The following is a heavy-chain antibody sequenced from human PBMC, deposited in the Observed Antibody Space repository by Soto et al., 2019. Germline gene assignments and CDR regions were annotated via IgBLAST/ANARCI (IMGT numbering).Heavy chain of an antibody. CDR3: AKDRRYYDFWSGYSHDAFDI. V-gene: IGHV3-23*01. Sequence: GGSLRLSCAASGFTFSSYSMNWVRQAPGKGLEWVSAISGSGGSTYYADSVKGRFTISRDNSKNTLYLQMNSLRAEDTAVYYCAKDRRYYDFWSGYSHDAFDIWGQGTMVTVSS. CDR2: ISGSGGST. D-gene: IGHD3-3*01. CDR1: GFTFSSYS. J-gene: IGHJ3*02.